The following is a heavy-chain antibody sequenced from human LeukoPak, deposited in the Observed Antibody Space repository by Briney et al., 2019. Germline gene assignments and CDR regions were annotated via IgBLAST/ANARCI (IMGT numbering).Heavy chain of an antibody. CDR1: GYSFTSYW. D-gene: IGHD6-19*01. CDR2: IYPGDSDT. V-gene: IGHV5-51*01. Sequence: GESLKISCKGSGYSFTSYWIGWVRQMPGKGLEWMGIIYPGDSDTRYSPSFQGQVTISADKSISTAYLQWSSLKASDTAMYYCAREVGRGWYGEYYYYYGMDVWGQGTTVTVSS. CDR3: AREVGRGWYGEYYYYYGMDV. J-gene: IGHJ6*02.